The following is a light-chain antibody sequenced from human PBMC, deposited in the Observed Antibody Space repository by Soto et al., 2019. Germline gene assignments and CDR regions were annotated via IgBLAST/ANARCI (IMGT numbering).Light chain of an antibody. Sequence: EIWILHVPGNTSCFPGERAHFSCXXSQSVSSNYLAWYQQKPGQAPRLLIYGTSSRATGIPDRFSGSGSGTDFTLTISRLEPEDFALYYCQHYGSSPRTFGQGTKVDI. J-gene: IGKJ1*01. CDR3: QHYGSSPRT. CDR1: QSVSSNY. CDR2: GTS. V-gene: IGKV3-20*01.